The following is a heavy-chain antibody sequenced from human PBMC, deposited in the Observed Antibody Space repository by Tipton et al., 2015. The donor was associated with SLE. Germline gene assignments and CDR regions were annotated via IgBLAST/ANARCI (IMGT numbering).Heavy chain of an antibody. CDR2: ISSNGGST. D-gene: IGHD2-2*01. V-gene: IGHV3-64*01. CDR3: ARDNIPYCSSTSCSEGAFDI. CDR1: GFTFSSYA. Sequence: SLRLSCAASGFTFSSYAMHWVRQAPGKGLEYVSAISSNGGSTYYANSVKGRFTISRDNSKNTLYLQMNSLRAEDTAVYYCARDNIPYCSSTSCSEGAFDIWGQGTMVTVSS. J-gene: IGHJ3*02.